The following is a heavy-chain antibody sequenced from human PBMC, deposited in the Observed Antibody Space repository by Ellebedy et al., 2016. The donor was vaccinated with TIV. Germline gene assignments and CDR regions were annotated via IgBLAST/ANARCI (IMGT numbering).Heavy chain of an antibody. CDR1: GFTLSSYI. CDR2: ISNDGTGE. Sequence: PGGSLRLSCAASGFTLSSYIMHWVRQAPGKGLEWVAMISNDGTGEFYADSVKGRFSIYRDTSENTVYLQMNSLRAEDTAVYYCARDHFHCSPNNCAPVTVPNYPAGVWGRGTLVTVYS. D-gene: IGHD2-15*01. J-gene: IGHJ4*02. CDR3: ARDHFHCSPNNCAPVTVPNYPAGV. V-gene: IGHV3-30-3*01.